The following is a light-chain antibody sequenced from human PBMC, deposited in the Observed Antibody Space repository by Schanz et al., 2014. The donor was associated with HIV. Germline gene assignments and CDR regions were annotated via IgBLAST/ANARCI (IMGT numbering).Light chain of an antibody. CDR3: QQYGSSPWT. J-gene: IGKJ1*01. CDR1: QSVTSSL. V-gene: IGKV3-20*01. Sequence: EIVLTQSPGTLSLSPGQRATLSCRASQSVTSSLLAWYRQRPGQAPGLLIYGASSRAADIPDRFSGSGSGTDFTLTISRLEPEDSGVYYCQQYGSSPWTFGQGTKVEIK. CDR2: GAS.